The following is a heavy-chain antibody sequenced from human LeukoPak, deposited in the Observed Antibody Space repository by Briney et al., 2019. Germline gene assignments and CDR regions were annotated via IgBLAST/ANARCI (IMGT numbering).Heavy chain of an antibody. J-gene: IGHJ3*02. CDR1: GFTFSSYW. CDR3: AKVRSGSLLGAFDI. V-gene: IGHV3-53*01. D-gene: IGHD1-26*01. Sequence: GGSLRLSCAASGFTFSSYWMSWVRQAPGKGLEWVSFIYSDNTHYSDSVKGRFTISRDNSKNTLYLQMNSLRAEDTAVYYCAKVRSGSLLGAFDIWGQGTRVTVSS. CDR2: IYSDNT.